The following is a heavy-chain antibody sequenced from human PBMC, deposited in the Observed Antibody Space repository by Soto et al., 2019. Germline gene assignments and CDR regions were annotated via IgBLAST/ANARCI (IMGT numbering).Heavy chain of an antibody. CDR2: ISGSGGST. Sequence: GGSLRLSCAASGFTFSSYAMSWVRQAPGKGLEWVSAISGSGGSTYYADSVKGRFTISRDNSKNTLYLQMNSLRAEDTAVYYSEKGHRSTVGIDVWGQGTTVTVSS. V-gene: IGHV3-23*01. CDR3: EKGHRSTVGIDV. D-gene: IGHD2-15*01. CDR1: GFTFSSYA. J-gene: IGHJ6*02.